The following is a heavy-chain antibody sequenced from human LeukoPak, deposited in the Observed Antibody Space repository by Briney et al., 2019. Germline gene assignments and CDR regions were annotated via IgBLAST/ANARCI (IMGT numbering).Heavy chain of an antibody. CDR1: GGSISGYY. D-gene: IGHD2-15*01. Sequence: SETLSLTCTVSGGSISGYYWSWIRQPAGKGLEWIGHFYTSGSTNYNPSLKSRVTMSVDTSKNQFSLKLNSVTAADTAVCYCARAVVGPYYFDYWGQGTLVTVSS. CDR3: ARAVVGPYYFDY. J-gene: IGHJ4*02. CDR2: FYTSGST. V-gene: IGHV4-4*07.